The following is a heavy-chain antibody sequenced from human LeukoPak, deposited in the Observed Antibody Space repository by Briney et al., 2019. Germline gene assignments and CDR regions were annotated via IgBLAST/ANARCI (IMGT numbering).Heavy chain of an antibody. D-gene: IGHD6-13*01. CDR1: GFTFDDYA. CDR3: ARDRQQLALGTDYYYYMDV. V-gene: IGHV3-9*01. Sequence: GGSLRLSCAASGFTFDDYAMHWVRQAPGKGLEWVSGISWNSGSIGYADSVKGRFTISRDNAKNSLYLQMNSLRAEDTAVYYCARDRQQLALGTDYYYYMDVWGKGTTVTVSS. J-gene: IGHJ6*03. CDR2: ISWNSGSI.